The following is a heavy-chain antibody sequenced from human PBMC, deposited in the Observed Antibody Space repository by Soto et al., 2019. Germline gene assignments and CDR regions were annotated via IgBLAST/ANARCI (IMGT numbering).Heavy chain of an antibody. Sequence: SETLSLTCTVSGGSISSGGYYWSWIRQHPGKGLEWIGYIYYSGSTYYNPSLKSRVTISVDTSKNQFSLKLSSVTAADTAVYYCARGDIVATTKGGPNQNTYFDYWGQGTLVTVSS. CDR3: ARGDIVATTKGGPNQNTYFDY. CDR1: GGSISSGGYY. D-gene: IGHD5-12*01. V-gene: IGHV4-31*03. CDR2: IYYSGST. J-gene: IGHJ4*02.